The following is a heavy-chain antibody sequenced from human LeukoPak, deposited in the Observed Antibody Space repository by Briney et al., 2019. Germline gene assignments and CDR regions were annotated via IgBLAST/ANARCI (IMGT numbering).Heavy chain of an antibody. J-gene: IGHJ4*02. Sequence: PGGSLRLSCAAAGFSFSTYGMHRVRQAPGKGLEWVTFIRYDGSNKFYADSVRGRFTLSRDNSKNTLYLQMNSLRAEDTAVYYCAGDTGSYRYTYWGQGTLVSVSS. CDR1: GFSFSTYG. V-gene: IGHV3-30*02. CDR2: IRYDGSNK. CDR3: AGDTGSYRYTY. D-gene: IGHD3-16*02.